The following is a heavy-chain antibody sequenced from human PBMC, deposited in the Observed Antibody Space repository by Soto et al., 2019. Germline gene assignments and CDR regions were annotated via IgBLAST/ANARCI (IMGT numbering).Heavy chain of an antibody. CDR3: ARVLSVVVTAPPHFDY. V-gene: IGHV3-30-3*01. Sequence: GSLRLSCAASGFTFSSYAMHWVRQAPGKGLEWVAVISYDGSNKYYADSVKGRFTISRDNSKNTLYLQMNSLRAEDTAVYYCARVLSVVVTAPPHFDYWGQGTLVTVSS. J-gene: IGHJ4*02. CDR1: GFTFSSYA. CDR2: ISYDGSNK. D-gene: IGHD2-21*02.